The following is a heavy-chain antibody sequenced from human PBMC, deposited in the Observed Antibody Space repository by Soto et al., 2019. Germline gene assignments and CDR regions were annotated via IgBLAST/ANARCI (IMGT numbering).Heavy chain of an antibody. CDR2: IKSKTDGGTT. V-gene: IGHV3-15*07. Sequence: GGSLRLSCAASGFTFSNAWMNWVRQAPGKGLEWVGRIKSKTDGGTTDYAAPVKGRFTISRDDSKNTLYLQMNSLKTEDTAVYYCTTATTVTPFSHYYYGMDVWGQGTTVTVSS. CDR3: TTATTVTPFSHYYYGMDV. D-gene: IGHD4-4*01. CDR1: GFTFSNAW. J-gene: IGHJ6*02.